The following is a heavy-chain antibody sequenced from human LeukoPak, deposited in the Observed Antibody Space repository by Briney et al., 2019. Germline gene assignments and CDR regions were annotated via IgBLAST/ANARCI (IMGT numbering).Heavy chain of an antibody. V-gene: IGHV3-53*01. J-gene: IGHJ4*02. CDR1: GFTFSSYS. D-gene: IGHD2-8*02. CDR3: ARGGVRHY. Sequence: GGSLRLSCAASGFTFSSYSMNWVRQAPGKGLAWVSVIYGDGTTYYADSVKGRFTISRDNSENTVSLQMHTLRAEDTAMYYCARGGVRHYWGQGTLVTVSS. CDR2: IYGDGTT.